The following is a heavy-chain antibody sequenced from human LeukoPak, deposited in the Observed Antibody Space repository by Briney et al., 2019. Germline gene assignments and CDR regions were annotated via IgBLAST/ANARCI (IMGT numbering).Heavy chain of an antibody. CDR1: GFSLSTSGMR. Sequence: SGPTLANPTQTLTLTCTFSGFSLSTSGMRVSWIRQPPGKALEWLARIDCDDDKYYSTALKTRLTISKDASKNQVVLTMTNMDPVDTATYYCARTSRYYGMDVWGQGTTVTVSS. CDR3: ARTSRYYGMDV. V-gene: IGHV2-70*04. J-gene: IGHJ6*02. CDR2: IDCDDDK.